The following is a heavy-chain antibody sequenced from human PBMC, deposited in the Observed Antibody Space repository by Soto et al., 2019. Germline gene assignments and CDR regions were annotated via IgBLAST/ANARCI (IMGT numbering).Heavy chain of an antibody. CDR3: ARDLLNLWSGYPYGMDV. CDR1: AFTSSRYV. Sequence: SLRLSCGASAFTSSRYVMHGVRQAPCMGLEWVAVIWYDGSNKYYADSVKGRFTISRDNSKNTLYLQMNSLRAEDTAVYYCARDLLNLWSGYPYGMDVWGQGTTVTVS. D-gene: IGHD3-3*01. J-gene: IGHJ6*02. V-gene: IGHV3-33*01. CDR2: IWYDGSNK.